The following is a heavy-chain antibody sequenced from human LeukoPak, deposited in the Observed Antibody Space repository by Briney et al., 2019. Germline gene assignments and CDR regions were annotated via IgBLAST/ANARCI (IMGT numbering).Heavy chain of an antibody. D-gene: IGHD3-10*01. V-gene: IGHV3-30*04. J-gene: IGHJ4*02. CDR1: GFTFSSYA. CDR2: ISYDGSNK. Sequence: GGSLRLSCAASGFTFSSYAMHWVRQAPGKGLEWVAVISYDGSNKYYADSVKGRFTISRDKSKNTLYLQMNSLRAEDTAVYYCARDPHYGSGGYVFWAYYFDYWGQGTLVTVSS. CDR3: ARDPHYGSGGYVFWAYYFDY.